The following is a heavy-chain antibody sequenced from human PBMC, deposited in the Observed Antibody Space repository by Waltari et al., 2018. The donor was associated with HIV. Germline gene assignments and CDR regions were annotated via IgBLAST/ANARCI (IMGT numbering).Heavy chain of an antibody. CDR2: IDWDDEK. CDR3: ARVKKGVTIFGVNRDYGMHV. CDR1: GFSLTTRGMC. V-gene: IGHV2-70*15. D-gene: IGHD3-3*02. Sequence: QVTLRESGPVLVKPTQTLTLTCTFSGFSLTTRGMCVNWIRQPPGKALEWLARIDWDDEKHSNSSLKTRLTISKGTAKNHVVLTIANMDPLDTGTFYCARVKKGVTIFGVNRDYGMHVWGQGTTVIVSS. J-gene: IGHJ6*02.